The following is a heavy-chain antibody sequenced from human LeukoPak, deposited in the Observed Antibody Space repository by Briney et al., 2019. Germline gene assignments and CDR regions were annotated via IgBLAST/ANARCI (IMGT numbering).Heavy chain of an antibody. CDR1: GGTFSSYA. CDR2: IIPIFGTA. CDR3: ARTEMRENSRNFDY. D-gene: IGHD2/OR15-2a*01. V-gene: IGHV1-69*01. J-gene: IGHJ4*02. Sequence: SVKVSCKASGGTFSSYAISWVRQAPGQGLEWMGGIIPIFGTANYAQKFQGRVTITADESTSTAYMELSSLRSEDTAVYYCARTEMRENSRNFDYWGQGTLVTVSS.